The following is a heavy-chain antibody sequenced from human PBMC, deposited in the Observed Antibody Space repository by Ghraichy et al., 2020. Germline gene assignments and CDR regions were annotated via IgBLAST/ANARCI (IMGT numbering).Heavy chain of an antibody. D-gene: IGHD6-19*01. CDR1: GGSFSGYY. CDR2: INHSGST. Sequence: SETLSLTCAVYGGSFSGYYWSWIRQPPGKGLEWIGEINHSGSTNYNPSLKSRVTISVDTSKNQFSLKLSSVTAADTAVYYCARGPAVAGTRDNQKKYYFDYWGQGTLVTVSS. J-gene: IGHJ4*02. V-gene: IGHV4-34*01. CDR3: ARGPAVAGTRDNQKKYYFDY.